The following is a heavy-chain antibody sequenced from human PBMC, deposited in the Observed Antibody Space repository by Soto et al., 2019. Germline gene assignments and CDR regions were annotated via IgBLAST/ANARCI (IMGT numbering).Heavy chain of an antibody. J-gene: IGHJ4*02. V-gene: IGHV2-5*02. CDR1: GFSLSTSGVG. CDR2: IFWDDDK. CDR3: AHIQSRRVRRSEFIGY. D-gene: IGHD2-15*01. Sequence: GSGPTLVNPTQTLTLTCTLSGFSLSTSGVGVGWIRQPPGQALEWLALIFWDDDKHYSPFLKSRLTITKDTSKNQVVLTMTNVDPVDTATFFCAHIQSRRVRRSEFIGYWCQAIQVTGSS.